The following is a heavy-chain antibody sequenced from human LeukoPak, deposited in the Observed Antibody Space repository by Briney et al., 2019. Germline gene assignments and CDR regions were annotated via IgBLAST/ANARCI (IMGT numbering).Heavy chain of an antibody. Sequence: PGGSLRLSCAASGFTFDDYAMHWVRQAPGKGPEWVSGISWNSGSIGYADSVKGRFTISRDNAKNSLYLQMNSLRAEDMALYYCAKDIGSGYDYGSWFDPWGQGTLVTVSS. CDR1: GFTFDDYA. CDR2: ISWNSGSI. J-gene: IGHJ5*02. D-gene: IGHD5-12*01. V-gene: IGHV3-9*03. CDR3: AKDIGSGYDYGSWFDP.